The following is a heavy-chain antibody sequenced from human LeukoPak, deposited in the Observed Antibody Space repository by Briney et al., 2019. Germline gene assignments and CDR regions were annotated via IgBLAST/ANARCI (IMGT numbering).Heavy chain of an antibody. CDR3: ARDPYSGTYGDTYYYYMDV. J-gene: IGHJ6*03. CDR1: GFTFSSYA. D-gene: IGHD1-26*01. CDR2: IRYDGSNK. V-gene: IGHV3-30*02. Sequence: GGSLRLSCAASGFTFSSYAMNWVRQAPGKGLEWVSFIRYDGSNKYYVDSVKGRFTISRDNAKNSLYLQMNSLRAEDTAVYYCARDPYSGTYGDTYYYYMDVWGKGTTVTISS.